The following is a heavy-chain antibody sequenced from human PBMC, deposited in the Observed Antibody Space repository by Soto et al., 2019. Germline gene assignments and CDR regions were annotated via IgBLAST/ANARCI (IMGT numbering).Heavy chain of an antibody. Sequence: EVQLLESGGGLVQPGESLRLSCEASGFTFSRFAMSWVRQAPGKGLEWVSGITGDGRNTYYANSMEGRFTVSRDNAKDTMYLQRNSLRADDTAVYYCAKGRPSLGGTGRGAMDVWGQGTTVTVSS. J-gene: IGHJ6*02. V-gene: IGHV3-23*01. D-gene: IGHD3-16*01. CDR1: GFTFSRFA. CDR2: ITGDGRNT. CDR3: AKGRPSLGGTGRGAMDV.